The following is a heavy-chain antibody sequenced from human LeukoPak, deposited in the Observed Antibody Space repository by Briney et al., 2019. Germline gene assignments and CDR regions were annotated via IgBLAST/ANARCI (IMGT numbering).Heavy chain of an antibody. CDR1: GGSFSGYC. Sequence: PSETLSLTCAVYGGSFSGYCWSWIRQPPGKGLEWIGEINHSGSTNYNPSLKSRVTISVDTSKNQFSLKLSSVTAADTAVYYCARGGLGSIDYWGQGTLVTVSS. CDR3: ARGGLGSIDY. D-gene: IGHD5-12*01. J-gene: IGHJ4*02. CDR2: INHSGST. V-gene: IGHV4-34*01.